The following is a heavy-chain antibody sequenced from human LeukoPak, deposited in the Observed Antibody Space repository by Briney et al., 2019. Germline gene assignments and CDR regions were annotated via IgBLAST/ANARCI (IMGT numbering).Heavy chain of an antibody. CDR2: IYYSGST. D-gene: IGHD1-26*01. J-gene: IGHJ4*02. Sequence: SETLSLTCTVSGGSISSYYWSWIRQPPGKGLEWIGYIYYSGSTSYNPSLKSRVTISVDTSKNQFSLRLSSVTAADTAVYYCARGGSYFDSWGQGTLVTVSS. CDR1: GGSISSYY. CDR3: ARGGSYFDS. V-gene: IGHV4-59*01.